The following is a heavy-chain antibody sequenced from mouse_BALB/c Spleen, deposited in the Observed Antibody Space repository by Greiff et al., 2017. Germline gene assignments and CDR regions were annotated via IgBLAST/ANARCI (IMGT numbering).Heavy chain of an antibody. CDR2: ISYSGST. CDR3: ARYKGYGSSYAYAMDY. V-gene: IGHV3-8*02. D-gene: IGHD1-1*01. CDR1: GDSITSGY. Sequence: VQLQQSGPSLVKPSQTLSLTCSVTGDSITSGYWNWIRKFPGNKLEYMGYISYSGSTYYNPSLKSRISITRDTSKNQYYLQLNSVTTEDTATYYCARYKGYGSSYAYAMDYWGQGTSVTVSS. J-gene: IGHJ4*01.